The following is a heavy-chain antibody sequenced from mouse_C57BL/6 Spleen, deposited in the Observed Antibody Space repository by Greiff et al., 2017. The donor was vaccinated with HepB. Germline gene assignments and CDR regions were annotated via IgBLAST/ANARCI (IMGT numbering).Heavy chain of an antibody. CDR3: ARGNYGSISAWFAY. V-gene: IGHV5-4*03. CDR1: GFTFSSYA. D-gene: IGHD1-1*01. CDR2: ISDGGSYT. Sequence: EVKLMESGGGLVKPGGSLKLSCAASGFTFSSYAMSWVRQTPEKRLEWVATISDGGSYTYYPDNVKGRFTISRDNAKNNLYLHMGHQKYEDTAMYYCARGNYGSISAWFAYWGQGTLVTVSA. J-gene: IGHJ3*01.